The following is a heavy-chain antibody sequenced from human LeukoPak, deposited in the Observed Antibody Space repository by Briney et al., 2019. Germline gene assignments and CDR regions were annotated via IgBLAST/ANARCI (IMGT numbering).Heavy chain of an antibody. CDR3: VGRYGSGSYYPSTFDN. J-gene: IGHJ4*02. Sequence: GGSLRLSCAASGFTFSYYAMHWVRQAPGKGLEYVSAISSDGGSTYYGDSVKGRFTISRDNSKNTVYLQMSSLRAEDTAVYYCVGRYGSGSYYPSTFDNWGQGTLVTVSS. CDR2: ISSDGGST. V-gene: IGHV3-64D*06. D-gene: IGHD3-10*01. CDR1: GFTFSYYA.